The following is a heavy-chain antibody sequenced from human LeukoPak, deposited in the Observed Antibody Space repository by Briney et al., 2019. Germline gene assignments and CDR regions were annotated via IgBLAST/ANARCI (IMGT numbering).Heavy chain of an antibody. Sequence: GGSLRLSCAASGSTFSTYTMNWVRQAPGKGLECVSSISSASTYIYNADSAKGRFTISRDNAKNSLYLQMDSLRVEDTAVYYCARGQWPDYWGQGTLVTVSS. CDR1: GSTFSTYT. CDR2: ISSASTYI. V-gene: IGHV3-21*01. D-gene: IGHD6-19*01. CDR3: ARGQWPDY. J-gene: IGHJ4*02.